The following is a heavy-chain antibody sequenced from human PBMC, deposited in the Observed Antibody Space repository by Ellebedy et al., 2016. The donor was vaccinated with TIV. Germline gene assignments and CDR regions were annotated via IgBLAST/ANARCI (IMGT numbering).Heavy chain of an antibody. V-gene: IGHV1-69*10. J-gene: IGHJ5*02. CDR1: AGTSNTYP. CDR2: IIPILGTT. D-gene: IGHD1-1*01. Sequence: ASVKVSCKASAGTSNTYPICWLRQAPGQGLEWMGVIIPILGTTNNAQKFHDRVTLTADTSTGTAYLELNSLTSEDTAIYYCAREETTGNWFDPWGQGTLIIVSS. CDR3: AREETTGNWFDP.